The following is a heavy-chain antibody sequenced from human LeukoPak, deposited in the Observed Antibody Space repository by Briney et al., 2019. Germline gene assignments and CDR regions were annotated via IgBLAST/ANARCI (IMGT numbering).Heavy chain of an antibody. CDR2: IYYSGST. CDR3: ARAGYREVWFDP. Sequence: SQTLSLTCTVSGGSISSGDYYWSWIRQPPGKGLEWIGYIYYSGSTYYNPSLKSRVTISVDTSKNQFSLKLSSVTAADTAVYYCARAGYREVWFDPWGQGTLVTVSS. D-gene: IGHD6-13*01. J-gene: IGHJ5*02. CDR1: GGSISSGDYY. V-gene: IGHV4-30-4*01.